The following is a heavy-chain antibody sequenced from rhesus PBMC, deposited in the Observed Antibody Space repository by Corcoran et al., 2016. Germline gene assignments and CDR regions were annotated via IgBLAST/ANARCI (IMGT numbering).Heavy chain of an antibody. J-gene: IGHJ2*01. D-gene: IGHD5-42*01. CDR3: ARVGSSWSEWDTVGTEWYFDL. CDR2: LYGSGGSN. V-gene: IGHV4S14*01. CDR1: GYSISSGYY. Sequence: QVQLQESGPGLVKPSETLSLTCAVSGYSISSGYYWGWIRQPPGKGLEGIGSLYGSGGSNYLNPSLKSRVTLSVDTSKNQFSLKLSSVTAADTAVYYCARVGSSWSEWDTVGTEWYFDLWGPGTPITISS.